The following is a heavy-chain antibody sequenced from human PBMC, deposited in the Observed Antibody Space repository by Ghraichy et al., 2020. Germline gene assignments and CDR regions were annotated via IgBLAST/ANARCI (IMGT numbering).Heavy chain of an antibody. Sequence: SETLSLTCTVSGESFETNYWSWIRQSAEKTLEWIGRISGSGSAKYNPSFKTRVTMSVDPSKNQFFLNVNSVTAADTAIYCCARDMFGSGTTNWGQGILVSVSS. CDR2: ISGSGSA. J-gene: IGHJ4*02. CDR3: ARDMFGSGTTN. CDR1: GESFETNY. V-gene: IGHV4-4*07. D-gene: IGHD3-10*01.